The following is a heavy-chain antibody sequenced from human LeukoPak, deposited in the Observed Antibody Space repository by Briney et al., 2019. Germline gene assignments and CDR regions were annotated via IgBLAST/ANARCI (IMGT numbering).Heavy chain of an antibody. CDR2: INHSGNA. CDR1: VGSFSGYY. Sequence: PSETLSLTCAVYVGSFSGYYWSWIRQPPGKGLEWIGEINHSGNANYNPSLRSRVTISVDTPKNQFSLKMSSVTAADTAVYYCARQSTGARYFDLWGHGNLVSVSS. D-gene: IGHD7-27*01. J-gene: IGHJ2*01. V-gene: IGHV4-34*01. CDR3: ARQSTGARYFDL.